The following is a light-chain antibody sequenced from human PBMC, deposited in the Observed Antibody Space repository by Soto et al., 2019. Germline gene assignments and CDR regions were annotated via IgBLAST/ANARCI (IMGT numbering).Light chain of an antibody. CDR3: QQRRYWPVT. CDR1: QSVSSY. CDR2: DAS. V-gene: IGKV3-11*01. Sequence: EIVLTQSPAILSMSPGERATLSCRASQSVSSYFAWYQQNPGQAPRLLIYDASNRATGVPARFSGSGSGTDFTLTISSLEPEDVAVYYCQQRRYWPVTFGQGTKVEIK. J-gene: IGKJ1*01.